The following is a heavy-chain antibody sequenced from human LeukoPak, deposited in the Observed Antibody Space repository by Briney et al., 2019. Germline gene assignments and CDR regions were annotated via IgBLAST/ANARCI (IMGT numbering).Heavy chain of an antibody. CDR3: ARQSFEF. CDR2: IMPDGSAK. V-gene: IGHV3-7*04. CDR1: GFMFSDYW. J-gene: IGHJ4*02. Sequence: GGSLRLSCAASGFMFSDYWMNWVRQVPGKGLEWVANIMPDGSAKYYVDSVKGRFTISRDNAKDSLFLQMNSLRTEDTAVYYCARQSFEFWAQGTLVTVSS.